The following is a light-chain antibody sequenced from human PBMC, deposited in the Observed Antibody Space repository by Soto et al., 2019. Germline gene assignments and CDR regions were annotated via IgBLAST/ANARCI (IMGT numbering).Light chain of an antibody. CDR2: GAF. V-gene: IGKV3-20*01. Sequence: EVVLTQSPGTLSLSPGERATLSCRASQSVSSNYLAWYQQKPGQAPRLLIYGAFSRATGIPDRFSGSGSGTDFTLTITRLEPEDFAIYYCQRYNNWPLTFGGGTKVESK. J-gene: IGKJ4*01. CDR3: QRYNNWPLT. CDR1: QSVSSNY.